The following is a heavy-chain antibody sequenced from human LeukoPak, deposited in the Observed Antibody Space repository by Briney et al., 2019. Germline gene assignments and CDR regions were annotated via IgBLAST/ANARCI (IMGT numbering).Heavy chain of an antibody. CDR1: GRSTGGYY. V-gene: IGHV4-4*07. CDR2: TYGSGTT. J-gene: IGHJ4*02. Sequence: SETLSLTCTVLGRSTGGYYWNWMRQPAANGLAWIGPTYGSGTTDYNSSLRSRVTMSVDTSKSQFSLKLTSVTAADTAVYYCARENRDFEGSGYYVDYWGQGTLVTVSS. D-gene: IGHD3-3*01. CDR3: ARENRDFEGSGYYVDY.